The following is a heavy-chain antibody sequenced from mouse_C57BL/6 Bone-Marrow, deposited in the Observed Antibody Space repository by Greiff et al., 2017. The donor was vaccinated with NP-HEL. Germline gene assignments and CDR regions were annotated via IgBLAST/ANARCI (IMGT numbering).Heavy chain of an antibody. J-gene: IGHJ3*01. CDR3: TTGDYYSWLAY. Sequence: VQLQQSGAELVRPGASVKLSCTASGFNIKDDYMHWVKQRPEQGLEWIGWIDPENGDTEYASKFQGKATITADTSSNTAYLQLSSLTSEDTAVYYCTTGDYYSWLAYWGQGTLVTVSA. CDR1: GFNIKDDY. D-gene: IGHD1-1*01. V-gene: IGHV14-4*01. CDR2: IDPENGDT.